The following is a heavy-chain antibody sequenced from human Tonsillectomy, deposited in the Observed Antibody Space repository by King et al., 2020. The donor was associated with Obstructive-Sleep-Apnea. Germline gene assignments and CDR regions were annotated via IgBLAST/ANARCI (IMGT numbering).Heavy chain of an antibody. J-gene: IGHJ4*02. CDR3: ARLLWFSARFMYYFDY. CDR2: IYYSGST. V-gene: IGHV4-59*08. D-gene: IGHD3-10*01. Sequence: VQLQESGPGLVKPSETLSLTCTVSGGSISSYYWSWIRQPPGKGLEWIGYIYYSGSTNYNPSLKSRGTISVDTSKNQFSLKLSSVTAADTAVYYCARLLWFSARFMYYFDYWGQCTLVTVSS. CDR1: GGSISSYY.